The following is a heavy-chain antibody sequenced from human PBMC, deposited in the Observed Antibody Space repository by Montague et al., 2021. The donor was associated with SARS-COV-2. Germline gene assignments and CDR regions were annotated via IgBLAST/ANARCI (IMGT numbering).Heavy chain of an antibody. J-gene: IGHJ6*02. CDR3: ATGTRMYVIDF. D-gene: IGHD2-21*01. CDR2: IDQSGSA. Sequence: TLSLTCVVSGGSVSSGDYSWSWIRQSPGKGLEWIGYIDQSGSAYYNPSLKSRVTISIDTSNNQFSLNLRSVTAADTGLYYCATGTRMYVIDFWGQGTTVTVSS. V-gene: IGHV4-30-2*06. CDR1: GGSVSSGDYS.